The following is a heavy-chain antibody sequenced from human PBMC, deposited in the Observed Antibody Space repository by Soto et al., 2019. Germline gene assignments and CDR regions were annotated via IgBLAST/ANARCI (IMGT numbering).Heavy chain of an antibody. CDR1: GGSFSGYY. D-gene: IGHD3-10*02. V-gene: IGHV4-34*01. J-gene: IGHJ4*02. CDR3: ARSSVRGWSY. CDR2: ITHSGST. Sequence: LSLTYAGYGGSFSGYYWTWIRQPPGKGLEWIGEITHSGSTNYNPSLKSRVTISVDTSKNQFSLNLNSVTAADTAVYYCARSSVRGWSYWGQGTLVTVSS.